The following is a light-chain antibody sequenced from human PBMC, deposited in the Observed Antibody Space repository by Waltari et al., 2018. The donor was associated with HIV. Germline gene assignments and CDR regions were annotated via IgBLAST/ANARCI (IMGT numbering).Light chain of an antibody. CDR1: SSDVGSYNL. CDR2: EVS. CDR3: SSFTSSSTVV. J-gene: IGLJ2*01. Sequence: QSALTQPPPVSGSPGQSVTISRTGTSSDVGSYNLVSWYQQSPGTAPTLLVYEVSNRPSGVPERFSGSKSGNTASLTISGLQAEDEADYYCSSFTSSSTVVFGGGTKLTVL. V-gene: IGLV2-18*02.